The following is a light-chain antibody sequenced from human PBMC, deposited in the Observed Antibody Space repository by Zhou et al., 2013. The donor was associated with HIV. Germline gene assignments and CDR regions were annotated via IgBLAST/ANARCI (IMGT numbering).Light chain of an antibody. CDR1: QAISDY. Sequence: AVGDRVTITCRASQAISDYLAWYQQIPGRVPKLLISAASSLHPGVPSRFSGSSSGTNFTLTISGLQPEDVATYYCQNYNSAPCSFGQGTKLQIK. CDR3: QNYNSAPCS. V-gene: IGKV1-27*01. J-gene: IGKJ2*04. CDR2: AAS.